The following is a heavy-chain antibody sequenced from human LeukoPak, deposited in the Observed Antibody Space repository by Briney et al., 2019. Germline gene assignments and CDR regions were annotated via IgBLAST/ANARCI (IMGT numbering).Heavy chain of an antibody. CDR1: GFTFSSYA. J-gene: IGHJ4*02. CDR2: ISSSSSYI. D-gene: IGHD6-13*01. Sequence: GGSLRLSCAASGFTFSSYAMHWVRQAPGKGLEWVSSISSSSSYIYYADSVKGRFTISRDNSKNTLYLQMNSLRAEDTAVYYCAKLGIADGSSWSYYFDYWGQGTLVTVSS. V-gene: IGHV3-21*03. CDR3: AKLGIADGSSWSYYFDY.